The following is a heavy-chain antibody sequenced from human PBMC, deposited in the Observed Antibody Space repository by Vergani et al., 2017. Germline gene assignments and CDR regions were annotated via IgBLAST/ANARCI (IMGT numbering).Heavy chain of an antibody. D-gene: IGHD2-21*01. CDR1: GYIFTDYY. Sequence: QVQLVQSGSEVKKPGASMKVSCKASGYIFTDYYIHWVRQAPGQGPEWMGWIDTKSGDTSYAQQFQGRVTMTRVPSLRSAYMDLGRLTSDDSAVYYCVRRTDGCRGAVCYSAPVDMDVWGEGTTVTVSS. V-gene: IGHV1-2*02. CDR3: VRRTDGCRGAVCYSAPVDMDV. J-gene: IGHJ6*03. CDR2: IDTKSGDT.